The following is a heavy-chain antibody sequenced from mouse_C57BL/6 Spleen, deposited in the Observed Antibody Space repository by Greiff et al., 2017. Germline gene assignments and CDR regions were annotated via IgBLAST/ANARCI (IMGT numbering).Heavy chain of an antibody. CDR2: IDPNGGGT. CDR3: SRATMGYYFDY. D-gene: IGHD2-1*01. CDR1: GYTFTSYW. J-gene: IGHJ2*01. V-gene: IGHV1-72*01. Sequence: QVQLQQPGAELVKPGASVKLSCKASGYTFTSYWMHWVKQRPGRGLEWIAGIDPNGGGTKYNAKFKSKATRTVYEPSSTAYFQLSSLTSEDYAVYYCSRATMGYYFDYWGQGTTLTVSS.